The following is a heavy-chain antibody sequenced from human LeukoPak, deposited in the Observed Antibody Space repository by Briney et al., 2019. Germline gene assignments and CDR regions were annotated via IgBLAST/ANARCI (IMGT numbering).Heavy chain of an antibody. D-gene: IGHD3-22*01. CDR1: GGSFSGYY. CDR3: TRGSIAYYYMDV. Sequence: KPSETLSLTCAVYGGSFSGYYWSWIRQPPGKGLEWIGNIYYSGSTNYNPSLKSRVTISVDTSKNQSSLKLSSVTAADTAVYYCTRGSIAYYYMDVWGKGTTVTISS. J-gene: IGHJ6*03. CDR2: IYYSGST. V-gene: IGHV4-59*01.